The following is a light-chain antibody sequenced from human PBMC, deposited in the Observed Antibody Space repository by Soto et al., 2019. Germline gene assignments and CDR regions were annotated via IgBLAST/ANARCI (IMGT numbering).Light chain of an antibody. CDR1: QSVSSSY. V-gene: IGKV3-20*01. Sequence: EIVLTQSPGTLSLSPGEGATLSCRASQSVSSSYIAWYQQRPGQTPSLLIYGASTRATGIPDRFSGSGSGTDFTLTISRLEPEDFAVYYCQQYGSSPQAFGQGTRWIS. CDR3: QQYGSSPQA. CDR2: GAS. J-gene: IGKJ1*01.